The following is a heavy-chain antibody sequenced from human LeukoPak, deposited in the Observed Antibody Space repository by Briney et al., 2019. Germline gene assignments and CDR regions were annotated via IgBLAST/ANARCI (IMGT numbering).Heavy chain of an antibody. V-gene: IGHV4-31*03. D-gene: IGHD3-10*01. CDR2: IYYSGST. CDR3: ARAVATMVRGVSG. Sequence: PSETLSLTCTVSGGSISGGGYYWSWIRQHPGKGLEWIGYIYYSGSTYYNPSLKSRVTISVDTSKNQFSLKLSSVTAADTAVYYCARAVATMVRGVSGWGQGTLVTVSS. J-gene: IGHJ4*02. CDR1: GGSISGGGYY.